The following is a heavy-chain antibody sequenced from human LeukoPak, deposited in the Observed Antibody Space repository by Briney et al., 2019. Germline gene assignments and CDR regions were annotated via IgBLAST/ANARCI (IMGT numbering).Heavy chain of an antibody. D-gene: IGHD3-9*01. CDR3: AKGNYDILTGYLDAFDI. CDR1: GFTFSSYG. CDR2: ISYDGSNK. Sequence: GGSLRLSCAASGFTFSSYGMHWDRQAPGKGLEWVAVISYDGSNKYYADSVKGRFTISRDNPKNTLYLQMNSLRAEDTAVYYCAKGNYDILTGYLDAFDIWGQGTMVTVSS. J-gene: IGHJ3*02. V-gene: IGHV3-30*18.